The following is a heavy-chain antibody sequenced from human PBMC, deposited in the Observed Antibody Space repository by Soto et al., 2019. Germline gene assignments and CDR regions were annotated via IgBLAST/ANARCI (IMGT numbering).Heavy chain of an antibody. CDR1: GFTFSSYS. Sequence: GGSLRLSCAASGFTFSSYSMNWVRQAPGKGLEWVSYISSSSSTIYYADSVKGRFTISRDNAKNSLYLQMNSLRAEDTAVYYCASSVVPADQLYNWFDPWGQGTLVTVSS. J-gene: IGHJ5*02. D-gene: IGHD2-2*01. CDR2: ISSSSSTI. V-gene: IGHV3-48*01. CDR3: ASSVVPADQLYNWFDP.